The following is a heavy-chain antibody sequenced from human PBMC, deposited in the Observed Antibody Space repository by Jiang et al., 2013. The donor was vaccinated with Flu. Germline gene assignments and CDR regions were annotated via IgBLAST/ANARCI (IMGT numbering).Heavy chain of an antibody. D-gene: IGHD1-26*01. CDR1: GASISDYY. J-gene: IGHJ4*02. CDR2: IYYQIGST. Sequence: VQLVESGPGLVKPSESLSLTCTVSGASISDYYWTWIRQPPGKGLEYIGYIYYQIGSTNYNPSLKSRVTISADTSKNQFSLNLSSLTAADTAVYYCARLGGSYYPYLYYFDYWGQGTLVTVSS. CDR3: ARLGGSYYPYLYYFDY. V-gene: IGHV4-59*08.